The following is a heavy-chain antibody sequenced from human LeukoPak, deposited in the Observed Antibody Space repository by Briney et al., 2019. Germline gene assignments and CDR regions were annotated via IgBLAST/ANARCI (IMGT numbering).Heavy chain of an antibody. CDR2: IYYSGST. Sequence: SETLSLTCTVSGGSISSSSYYWGWIRQPPGKGLEWIGSIYYSGSTYYNPSLKSRVTVSVDTSKNQFSLKLSSVTAADTAVYYCARHVTAAGSGWFDPWGQGTLVTVSS. CDR1: GGSISSSSYY. CDR3: ARHVTAAGSGWFDP. D-gene: IGHD6-13*01. J-gene: IGHJ5*02. V-gene: IGHV4-39*01.